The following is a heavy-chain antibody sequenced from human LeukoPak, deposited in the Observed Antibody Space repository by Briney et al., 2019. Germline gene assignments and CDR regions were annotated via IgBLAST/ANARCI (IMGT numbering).Heavy chain of an antibody. CDR3: AKDRPNYYDSSGHYYRRDGDY. V-gene: IGHV3-23*01. J-gene: IGHJ4*02. D-gene: IGHD3-22*01. CDR2: VSGSGGYT. Sequence: GGSLRLSCAASGFTFSSYAMSWVRQAPGKGLEWVSRVSGSGGYTYYAGSVKGRITISRDNSKNTLYLQMNSLRAEDTAIYYCAKDRPNYYDSSGHYYRRDGDYWGQGTLVTVSS. CDR1: GFTFSSYA.